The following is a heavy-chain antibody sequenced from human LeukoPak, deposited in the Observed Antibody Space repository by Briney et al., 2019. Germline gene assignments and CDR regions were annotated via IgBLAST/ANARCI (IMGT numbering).Heavy chain of an antibody. J-gene: IGHJ5*02. Sequence: ASVKVSCKASGYTFINHDIDWVRQATGQGLEWMGWMNSNTGNTGYAQKFQGRVTMARDTSTSTAYMELSNLRYEDTAVYYCTRGSGSGGRDWFDPWGQGTLVTVSS. CDR1: GYTFINHD. CDR2: MNSNTGNT. CDR3: TRGSGSGGRDWFDP. V-gene: IGHV1-8*01. D-gene: IGHD3-10*01.